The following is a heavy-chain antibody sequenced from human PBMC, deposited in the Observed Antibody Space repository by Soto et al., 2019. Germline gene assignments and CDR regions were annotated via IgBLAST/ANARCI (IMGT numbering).Heavy chain of an antibody. CDR1: DDFISSYY. V-gene: IGHV4-4*07. J-gene: IGHJ6*02. D-gene: IGHD5-12*01. Sequence: SETLSLTCTVSDDFISSYYWNWIRQPAGKGLEWIGRVSTNGATNYNPSLESRVSISRDTSKNQISLKLSSVTAADTAVYYCARDNIVSKGYGMDVWGQGTTVTVSS. CDR2: VSTNGAT. CDR3: ARDNIVSKGYGMDV.